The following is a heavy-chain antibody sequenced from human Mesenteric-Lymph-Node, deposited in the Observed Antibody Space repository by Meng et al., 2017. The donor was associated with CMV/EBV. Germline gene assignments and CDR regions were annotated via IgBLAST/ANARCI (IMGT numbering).Heavy chain of an antibody. CDR2: IYPGDSDT. D-gene: IGHD4-23*01. CDR3: ARRNNYGGGWFDP. V-gene: IGHV5-51*01. J-gene: IGHJ5*02. CDR1: GYSFTSYW. Sequence: CQGSGYSFTSYWIGWVRQTPGKGLEWMGMIYPGDSDTIYSPSFQGQVTISADKSISTAYLQWSSLKASDTAMYYCARRNNYGGGWFDPWGQGTLVTVSS.